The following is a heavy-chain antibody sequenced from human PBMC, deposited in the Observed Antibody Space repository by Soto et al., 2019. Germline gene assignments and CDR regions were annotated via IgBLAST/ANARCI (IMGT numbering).Heavy chain of an antibody. CDR3: ARWSFLDY. D-gene: IGHD1-26*01. CDR1: GFSFTSYA. CDR2: ISGSDGKT. Sequence: GGSLRLSCAASGFSFTSYALCWVRQAPGKGLEWVSTISGSDGKTYYADSVKGRFSISRDTSKTTLYLQMNSLRVEDTAVYYCARWSFLDYWGQGTRVTVSS. J-gene: IGHJ4*02. V-gene: IGHV3-23*01.